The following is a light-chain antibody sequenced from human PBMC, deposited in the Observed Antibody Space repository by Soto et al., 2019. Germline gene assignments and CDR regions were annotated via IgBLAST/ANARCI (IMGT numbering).Light chain of an antibody. CDR1: QSVSSN. CDR2: GAS. V-gene: IGKV3D-15*01. CDR3: QQYNNWPPH. J-gene: IGKJ5*01. Sequence: EIVMTQSPATLSVSPGERATLSCRASQSVSSNLAWYQQKPGQGPRLLIYGASTRATGIPARFSGSGSGTEFTLTISSLQSEDFAVYYCQQYNNWPPHFGQGTRLEIK.